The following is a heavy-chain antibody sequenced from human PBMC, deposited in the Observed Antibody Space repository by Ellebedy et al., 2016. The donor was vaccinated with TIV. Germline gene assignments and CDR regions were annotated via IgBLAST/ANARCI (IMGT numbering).Heavy chain of an antibody. CDR2: INPDETTT. Sequence: GESLKISCAASGFTFSSYWMHWVRQAPGMGLVWVSNINPDETTTHYADSVKGRFSFSRDNARNSLYLQMDSLRAEDTAVYYCARESFSNYAYWGQGTLVTVSS. D-gene: IGHD4-11*01. CDR1: GFTFSSYW. J-gene: IGHJ4*02. CDR3: ARESFSNYAY. V-gene: IGHV3-74*01.